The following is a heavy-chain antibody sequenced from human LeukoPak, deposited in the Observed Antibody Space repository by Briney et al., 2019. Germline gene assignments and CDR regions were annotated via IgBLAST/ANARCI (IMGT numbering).Heavy chain of an antibody. D-gene: IGHD3-10*01. CDR3: ARDSFYYGSGTYSDPVNFHS. V-gene: IGHV3-21*06. CDR1: GFTFSSYS. CDR2: ISSSGSFI. J-gene: IGHJ4*02. Sequence: GGSLRLSCAASGFTFSSYSMNWVRQAPGKGLEWVSSISSSGSFIYYADSVKGRFTISRDNAKNSLSLQMNSLRAEDTAVYYCARDSFYYGSGTYSDPVNFHSWGQGTLVTVSS.